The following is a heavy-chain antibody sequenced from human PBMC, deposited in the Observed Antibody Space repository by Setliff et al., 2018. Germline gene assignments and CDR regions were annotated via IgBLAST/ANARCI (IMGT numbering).Heavy chain of an antibody. CDR3: ARHLWGRYMAESSDYFDY. Sequence: PSETLSLTCTVSGYSTSSGYYWGWIRQPTGKGLEWLGSFFHTGNTYYNPSLEGRVTISVDTSNNQFSLKLSSVTAADTAVYYCARHLWGRYMAESSDYFDYWGQGSLVTVSS. V-gene: IGHV4-38-2*02. J-gene: IGHJ4*02. D-gene: IGHD3-3*02. CDR1: GYSTSSGYY. CDR2: FFHTGNT.